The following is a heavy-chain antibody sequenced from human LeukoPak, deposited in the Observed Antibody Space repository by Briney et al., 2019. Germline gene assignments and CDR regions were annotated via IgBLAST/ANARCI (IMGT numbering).Heavy chain of an antibody. CDR3: AGSLPAPKEFAY. D-gene: IGHD3-16*02. CDR1: GGSISSYY. J-gene: IGHJ4*02. Sequence: PSETLSLTCSVSGGSISSYYWSWIRQPPGKGLERIGYIYTRGTTNYSPSLKSRVTIPADTSKSQFSLKLTSVTAADTAVYYCAGSLPAPKEFAYWGQGTLVTVSS. V-gene: IGHV4-4*09. CDR2: IYTRGTT.